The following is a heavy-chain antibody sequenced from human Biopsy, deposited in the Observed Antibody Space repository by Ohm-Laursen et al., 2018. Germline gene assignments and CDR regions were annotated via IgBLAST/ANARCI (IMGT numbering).Heavy chain of an antibody. CDR3: AADADGYYTEFDY. CDR1: GYTFTGYH. CDR2: INPGGNST. J-gene: IGHJ4*02. D-gene: IGHD3-3*01. Sequence: GSSVKVSCKASGYTFTGYHVHWVRQAPGQGLEWMGIINPGGNSTAYTQNFQGRVTMTWDTSTTTVYMELSRLTSGDTAVYYCAADADGYYTEFDYWGPGTLVTVSS. V-gene: IGHV1-46*01.